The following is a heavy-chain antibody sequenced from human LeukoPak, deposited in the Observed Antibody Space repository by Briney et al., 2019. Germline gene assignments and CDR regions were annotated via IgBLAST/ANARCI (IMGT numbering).Heavy chain of an antibody. J-gene: IGHJ6*02. CDR3: ARGVSITGTTYYYYGMDV. CDR1: GFTFSSYA. CDR2: ISYDGSNK. D-gene: IGHD1-7*01. V-gene: IGHV3-30-3*01. Sequence: GGSLRLSCAASGFTFSSYAMHWVRQAPGKGLEWVAVISYDGSNKYYADSVKGRFTISRDNSKNTLYLQMNSPRAEDTAVYYCARGVSITGTTYYYYGMDVWGQGTTVTVSS.